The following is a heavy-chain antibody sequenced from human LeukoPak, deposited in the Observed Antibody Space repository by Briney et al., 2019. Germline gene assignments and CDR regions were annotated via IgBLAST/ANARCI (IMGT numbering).Heavy chain of an antibody. D-gene: IGHD6-19*01. V-gene: IGHV3-48*01. CDR2: ISSSSSTI. CDR1: GFTFSSYS. CDR3: ARAGRGSGWDYNWFDP. J-gene: IGHJ5*02. Sequence: GGSLRLSCAASGFTFSSYSMNWVRQAPGKGLEWVSYISSSSSTIYYADSVKGRFTISRDNAKNSLYLQMNSLRAEDTAVYYCARAGRGSGWDYNWFDPWGQGTLVTVSS.